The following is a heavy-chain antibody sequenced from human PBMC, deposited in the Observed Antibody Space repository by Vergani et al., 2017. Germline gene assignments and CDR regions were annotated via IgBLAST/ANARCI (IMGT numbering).Heavy chain of an antibody. Sequence: QVQLVESGGGLVKPGGSLRLSCAASGFTFSVYYMSWIRQAPGKGLEWVSYISSSSSYIYYADSVKGRFTISRDNTENSLSLQMNSLRAEDTAVYYCARQSGTSLYYYYALDVWGQGTTATVSS. D-gene: IGHD1-7*01. CDR3: ARQSGTSLYYYYALDV. CDR2: ISSSSSYI. CDR1: GFTFSVYY. V-gene: IGHV3-11*06. J-gene: IGHJ6*02.